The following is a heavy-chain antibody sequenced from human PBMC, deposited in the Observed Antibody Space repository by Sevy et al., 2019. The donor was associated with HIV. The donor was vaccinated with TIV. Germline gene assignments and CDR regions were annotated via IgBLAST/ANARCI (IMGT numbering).Heavy chain of an antibody. J-gene: IGHJ3*02. CDR3: ARDVSGESPAFDI. CDR2: ISSSSTI. D-gene: IGHD3-3*01. V-gene: IGHV3-48*02. Sequence: GGSLRLSCAASGFTFSSYSMNWVRQAPGKGLEWVSYISSSSTIYYADSVKGRFTISSDNAKNSLYLQMNSLRDEDTAVYYCARDVSGESPAFDIWGQGTMVTVSS. CDR1: GFTFSSYS.